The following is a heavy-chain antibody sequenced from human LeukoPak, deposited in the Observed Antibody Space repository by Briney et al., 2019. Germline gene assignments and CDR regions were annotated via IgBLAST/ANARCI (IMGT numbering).Heavy chain of an antibody. J-gene: IGHJ2*01. V-gene: IGHV4-39*07. CDR1: GGSISSSSYY. Sequence: KPSETLSLTCTVSGGSISSSSYYWGWIRQPPGKGLEWIGSIYYSGSTYYNPSLKSRVTISVDTSKNQFSLKLSSVTAADTAVYYCARDRRPSSIAVAGWWYFDLWGRGTLVTVSS. CDR2: IYYSGST. D-gene: IGHD6-19*01. CDR3: ARDRRPSSIAVAGWWYFDL.